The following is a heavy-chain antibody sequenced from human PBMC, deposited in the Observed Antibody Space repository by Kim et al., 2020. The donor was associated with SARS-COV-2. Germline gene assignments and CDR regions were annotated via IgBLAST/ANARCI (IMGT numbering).Heavy chain of an antibody. Sequence: SETLSLTCAVYGGSFSGYYWSWIRQPPGKGLEWIGEINHSGSTNYNPSLKSRVTISVDTSKNQFSLKLSSVTAADTAVYYCARGHQSDYGDYAGWFDPWGQGTLVTVSS. V-gene: IGHV4-34*01. CDR3: ARGHQSDYGDYAGWFDP. D-gene: IGHD4-17*01. J-gene: IGHJ5*02. CDR2: INHSGST. CDR1: GGSFSGYY.